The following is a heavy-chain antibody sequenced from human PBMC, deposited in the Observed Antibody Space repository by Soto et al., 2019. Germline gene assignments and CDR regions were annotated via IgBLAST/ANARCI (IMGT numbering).Heavy chain of an antibody. CDR3: ARALRSTMEATTETTEAYYYYYYGMDV. CDR2: IIPIFGTA. V-gene: IGHV1-69*01. Sequence: QVQLVQSGAEVKKPGSSVKVSCKASGGTFSSYAISWVRQAPGQGLEWMGGIIPIFGTANYAQKFQGRVTITADESPSTAYMELSSLRSEDPAVYYCARALRSTMEATTETTEAYYYYYYGMDVWGQGTTVTVSS. J-gene: IGHJ6*02. CDR1: GGTFSSYA. D-gene: IGHD3-10*01.